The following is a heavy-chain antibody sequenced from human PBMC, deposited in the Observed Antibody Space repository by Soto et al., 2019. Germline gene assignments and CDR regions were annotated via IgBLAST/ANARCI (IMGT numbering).Heavy chain of an antibody. D-gene: IGHD2-15*01. CDR2: IYFSGIT. CDR3: ERGVALNPFAGHWCDS. J-gene: IGHJ5*01. Sequence: SETLSLTCTVSGGSTSSSNYYWSWIRQPPGKGVEGIGYIYFSGITNYNPSLQSRATISVDTSGRKLALNLVYVTAADTAIYYCERGVALNPFAGHWCDSWGQGTLVTVS. V-gene: IGHV4-61*01. CDR1: GGSTSSSNYY.